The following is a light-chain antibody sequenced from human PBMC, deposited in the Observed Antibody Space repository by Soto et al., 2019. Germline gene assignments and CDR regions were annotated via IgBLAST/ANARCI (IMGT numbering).Light chain of an antibody. CDR3: HHPKT. V-gene: IGKV1-5*03. CDR2: KAS. J-gene: IGKJ1*01. CDR1: QSISSW. Sequence: DIEMTQSPATLSASVGDRVTITCRASQSISSWLAWYQQKPWKAPKLLIYKASRLESGVPSRFSGSGSLTEFTLTLSSLQPDDFAKYYCHHPKTFGQGTKVDIK.